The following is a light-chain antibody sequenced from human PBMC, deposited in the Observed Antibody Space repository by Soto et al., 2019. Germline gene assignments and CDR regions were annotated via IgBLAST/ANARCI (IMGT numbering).Light chain of an antibody. CDR3: QSYDSGLSGSWV. CDR2: GNS. CDR1: GSNIGSGYD. J-gene: IGLJ3*02. Sequence: QSVLTQPPSVSGAPGQRVTISCTGRGSNIGSGYDVHWYQQFPGTAPKLLIYGNSNRPSGVPDRFSGSKSGTSASLAITGLQAEDEADYYCQSYDSGLSGSWVFGGGTKVTVL. V-gene: IGLV1-40*01.